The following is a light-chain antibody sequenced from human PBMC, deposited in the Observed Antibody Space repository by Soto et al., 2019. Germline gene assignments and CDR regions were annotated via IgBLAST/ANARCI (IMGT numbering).Light chain of an antibody. CDR3: SSHTTTGTLQV. CDR2: ANN. J-gene: IGLJ1*01. V-gene: IGLV1-40*01. CDR1: SSNIGAGYD. Sequence: QSVLTQPPSVSGAPGQRVTISCTGSSSNIGAGYDVHWYQQFPGTAPRLLIYANNNRPSGVPDRFSGSKSGYRASLTISGLQAEDEADYYCSSHTTTGTLQVFGTGTKLTVL.